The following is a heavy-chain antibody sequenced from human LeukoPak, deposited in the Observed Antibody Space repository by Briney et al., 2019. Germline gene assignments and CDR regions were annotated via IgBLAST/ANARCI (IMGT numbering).Heavy chain of an antibody. CDR1: GGSISNYY. V-gene: IGHV4-59*01. D-gene: IGHD6-6*01. Sequence: SETLSLTCTVSGGSISNYYWSWIRQPPGKELEYIGYIYYSGSANYNPSLKSRVTMSVDTSKNQCSLRLHSLTDEDTAVYYCARHIGARLASGYYYYMDVWGKGTTVTVSS. J-gene: IGHJ6*03. CDR2: IYYSGSA. CDR3: ARHIGARLASGYYYYMDV.